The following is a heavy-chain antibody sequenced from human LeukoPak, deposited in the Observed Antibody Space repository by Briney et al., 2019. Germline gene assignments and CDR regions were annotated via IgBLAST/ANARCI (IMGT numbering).Heavy chain of an antibody. Sequence: ASVRVSCEASGYTFTGYYMHWVRQAPGQGLEWMGWINPNSGGTNYAQKFQGRVTMTRDTSISTAYMELSRLRSDDTAVYYCARGSTVTTSYFDYWGQGTLVTVSS. D-gene: IGHD4-17*01. V-gene: IGHV1-2*02. CDR1: GYTFTGYY. CDR2: INPNSGGT. J-gene: IGHJ4*02. CDR3: ARGSTVTTSYFDY.